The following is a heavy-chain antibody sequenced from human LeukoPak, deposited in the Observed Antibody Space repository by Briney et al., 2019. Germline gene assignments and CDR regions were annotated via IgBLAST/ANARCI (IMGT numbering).Heavy chain of an antibody. V-gene: IGHV3-7*01. Sequence: GGSLRLSCAASGFTFSSYWMSWVRQAPGKGLEWVANIKQDGSEKYYVDSVKGRFTISRDNAKNSLYLQMNSLRAEDTAVYYCARDLELLWFGELSGPDYWGQGTLVTVSS. CDR1: GFTFSSYW. J-gene: IGHJ4*02. CDR2: IKQDGSEK. CDR3: ARDLELLWFGELSGPDY. D-gene: IGHD3-10*01.